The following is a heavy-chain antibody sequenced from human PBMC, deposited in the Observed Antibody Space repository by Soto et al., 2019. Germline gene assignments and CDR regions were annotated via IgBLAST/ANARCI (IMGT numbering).Heavy chain of an antibody. D-gene: IGHD3-16*01. V-gene: IGHV3-49*03. CDR2: IRSKAYGGTT. CDR3: IRDRGGVTAYYYYYYYRDV. J-gene: IGHJ6*03. Sequence: PGGSLRLSCTASGFTFGDYAMSWFRQAPGKGLEWVGFIRSKAYGGTTEYAASVKGRFTISRDDSKSIAYLQMNSLKTEDTAVNYCIRDRGGVTAYYYYYYYRDVGGKGTTVTVSS. CDR1: GFTFGDYA.